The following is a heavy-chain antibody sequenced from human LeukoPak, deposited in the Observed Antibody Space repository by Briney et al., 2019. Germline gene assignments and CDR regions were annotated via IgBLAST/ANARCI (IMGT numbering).Heavy chain of an antibody. CDR3: ARSNSGPDY. V-gene: IGHV3-7*01. CDR2: INKDGSEK. D-gene: IGHD4-23*01. J-gene: IGHJ4*02. Sequence: GGSLRLSCSASGFTFSSHWMNWVRQAPGKGLEWVAIINKDGSEKNYVGSVKGRFTISRDNAKNSQYLQMNSLRAEDTAMYYCARSNSGPDYWGQGTLVIVPS. CDR1: GFTFSSHW.